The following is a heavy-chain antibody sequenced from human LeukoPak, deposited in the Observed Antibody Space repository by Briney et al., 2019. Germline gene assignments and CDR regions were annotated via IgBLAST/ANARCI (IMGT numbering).Heavy chain of an antibody. J-gene: IGHJ5*02. Sequence: QPGGSLRLSCSASGFNFSSYAMSWVRQAPGKGLEWVSAISGSGGSTYYADSVKGRFTISRENSKNTLYLQMNSLRAEDTAVYYCAKDGEVATKGWFDPWGQGTLVTVSS. CDR3: AKDGEVATKGWFDP. D-gene: IGHD5-12*01. V-gene: IGHV3-23*01. CDR1: GFNFSSYA. CDR2: ISGSGGST.